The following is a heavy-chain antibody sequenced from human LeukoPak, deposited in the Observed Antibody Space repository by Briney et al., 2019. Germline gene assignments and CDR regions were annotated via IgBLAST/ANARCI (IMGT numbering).Heavy chain of an antibody. D-gene: IGHD3-10*01. CDR3: AKGKKGLWFGEFGY. J-gene: IGHJ4*02. CDR1: GFTFSSYA. V-gene: IGHV3-23*01. Sequence: GGSLRLSCAASGFTFSSYAMSWVRQAPGKGLEWVSGFSGSGGSTYYADSVQGRFTISRDNSKNTLYLKMNSLRAEDTAVYYCAKGKKGLWFGEFGYWGQGTLVTVSS. CDR2: FSGSGGST.